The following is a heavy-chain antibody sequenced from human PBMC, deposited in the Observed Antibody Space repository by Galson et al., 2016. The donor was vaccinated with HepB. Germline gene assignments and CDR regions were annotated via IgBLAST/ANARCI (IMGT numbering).Heavy chain of an antibody. V-gene: IGHV6-1*01. CDR1: GDSVSSNSAA. D-gene: IGHD1-26*01. Sequence: CAISGDSVSSNSAAWNWLRRSPSRGLEWLGRTYYRSKWYYDYSVSVQSRITISADTSKNQFSLHLDSVTPEDTAVYYCARDPGWQYRYSGSYLGWFDPWGQGTRVTVSP. CDR2: TYYRSKWYY. J-gene: IGHJ5*02. CDR3: ARDPGWQYRYSGSYLGWFDP.